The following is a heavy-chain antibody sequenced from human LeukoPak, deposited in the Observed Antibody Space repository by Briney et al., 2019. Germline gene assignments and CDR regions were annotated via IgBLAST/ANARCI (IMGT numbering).Heavy chain of an antibody. CDR1: GFTFSSYS. J-gene: IGHJ4*02. CDR3: ARDRSYYDSSGYYQYFDH. V-gene: IGHV3-21*01. D-gene: IGHD3-22*01. CDR2: ISSSSSYI. Sequence: GGSLRLSCAASGFTFSSYSMNWVRQAPGKGLEWVSSISSSSSYIYYADSVKGRFTISRDNAKNPVYLQMNSLRAEDTAVYYCARDRSYYDSSGYYQYFDHWGQGSLVTVSS.